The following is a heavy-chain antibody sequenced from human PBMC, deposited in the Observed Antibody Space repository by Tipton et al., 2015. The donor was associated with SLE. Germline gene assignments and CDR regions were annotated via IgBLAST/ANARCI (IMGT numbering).Heavy chain of an antibody. D-gene: IGHD6-13*01. J-gene: IGHJ3*02. CDR3: ASPYSHGAFDI. V-gene: IGHV3-53*05. CDR2: IYGGGST. CDR1: GFTVSSNY. Sequence: SLRLSCAASGFTVSSNYMNWVRQAPGKGLEWVSVIYGGGSTYYADSVKGRFTISRGNSKNTLYLQMNSPRAEDTAVYYCASPYSHGAFDIWGQGTMVTVSS.